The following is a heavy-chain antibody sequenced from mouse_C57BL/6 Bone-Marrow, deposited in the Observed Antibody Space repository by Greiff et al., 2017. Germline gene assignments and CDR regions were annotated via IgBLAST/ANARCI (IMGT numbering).Heavy chain of an antibody. CDR2: ISSGSSTI. D-gene: IGHD1-1*01. Sequence: VMLVESGGGLVKPGGSLKLSCAASGFTFSDYGMHWVRQAPEKGLEWVAYISSGSSTIYDADTVKGRFTISRDNAKNTLFLQMTSLRSEDTAMYYCAGGGTTVVARGYFDYWGQGTTLTVSS. J-gene: IGHJ2*01. CDR1: GFTFSDYG. CDR3: AGGGTTVVARGYFDY. V-gene: IGHV5-17*01.